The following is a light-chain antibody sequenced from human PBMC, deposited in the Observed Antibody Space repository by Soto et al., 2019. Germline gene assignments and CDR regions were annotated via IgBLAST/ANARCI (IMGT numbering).Light chain of an antibody. CDR2: DAS. J-gene: IGKJ1*01. V-gene: IGKV1-5*01. CDR1: QSITTW. CDR3: QQYNIYPWT. Sequence: DIQMTQSPSTVSAYVGDSVTITCRASQSITTWLAWYQQRPGKAPKLLIYDASSLESGVPSRFSGSGSGTEFTLTISSLQPDDFATYYCQQYNIYPWTFGQGTKVDI.